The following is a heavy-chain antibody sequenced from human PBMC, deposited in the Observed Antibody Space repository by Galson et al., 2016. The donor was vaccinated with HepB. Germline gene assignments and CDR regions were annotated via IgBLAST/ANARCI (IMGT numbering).Heavy chain of an antibody. CDR1: GFTFRNAW. CDR3: VTKGYDFWSGYARQYFYMDV. V-gene: IGHV3-15*01. D-gene: IGHD3-3*01. Sequence: SLRLSCAGSGFTFRNAWMSWVRQAPGKGLEWVGRIKSRTDGETTDYAASAKGRFTISREDSKNTMFLQMNSLKTDDTAVYYCVTKGYDFWSGYARQYFYMDVWGKGTTVTVSS. J-gene: IGHJ6*03. CDR2: IKSRTDGETT.